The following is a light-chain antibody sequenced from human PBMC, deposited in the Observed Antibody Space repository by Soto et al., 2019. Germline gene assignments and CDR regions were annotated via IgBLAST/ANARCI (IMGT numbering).Light chain of an antibody. J-gene: IGKJ1*01. V-gene: IGKV3-15*01. CDR3: QQYNTWPPART. CDR1: QSVGSN. Sequence: EIVMTQSPATLSVSPGERATLSCRASQSVGSNLAWYQQKPGQAPRLLIYGASTWATGIPARFSGSGSGTEFTLTISSLQSEDFAIYFCQQYNTWPPARTFGQVTKGEIK. CDR2: GAS.